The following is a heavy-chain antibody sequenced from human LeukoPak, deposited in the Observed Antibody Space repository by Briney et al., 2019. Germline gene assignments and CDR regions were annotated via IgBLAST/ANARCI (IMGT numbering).Heavy chain of an antibody. CDR2: INSDGSST. J-gene: IGHJ5*02. CDR3: ARGYCSSTSCRASPWFDP. D-gene: IGHD2-2*01. Sequence: PGGSLRLSCAASGFTFSSYWMHWVRQAPGKGLVWVSLINSDGSSTSYADSVKGRFTISRDNAKNTLYLQMNSLRAEDTAVYYCARGYCSSTSCRASPWFDPWGQGTLVTVSS. V-gene: IGHV3-74*01. CDR1: GFTFSSYW.